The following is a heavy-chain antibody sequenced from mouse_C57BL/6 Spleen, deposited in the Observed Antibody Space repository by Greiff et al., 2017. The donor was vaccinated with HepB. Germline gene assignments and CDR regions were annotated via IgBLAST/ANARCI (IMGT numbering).Heavy chain of an antibody. D-gene: IGHD2-3*01. J-gene: IGHJ1*03. CDR2: ISSGGSYT. CDR3: AREGGYYYFDV. V-gene: IGHV5-6*01. CDR1: GFTFSSYG. Sequence: EVQLVESGGDLVKPGGSLKLSCAASGFTFSSYGMSWVRQTPDKRLEWVATISSGGSYTYYPDSVKGRFTISRDNAKNTLYLQMSSLKSEDTAMYYCAREGGYYYFDVWGTGTTVTVSS.